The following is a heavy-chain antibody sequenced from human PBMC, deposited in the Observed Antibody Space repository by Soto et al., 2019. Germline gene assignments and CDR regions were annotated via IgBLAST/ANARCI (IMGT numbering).Heavy chain of an antibody. Sequence: SETLSLTCTVSGGSISGYYWGWIRQPLGRGLEYIGHIYSSGNSNYNPSLKSRVTMSVDTSKNQFSLKLNSVTDADTAVYYCARHYGSGSYPLDYWGRGTLVTVSS. V-gene: IGHV4-59*08. CDR2: IYSSGNS. D-gene: IGHD3-10*01. CDR1: GGSISGYY. CDR3: ARHYGSGSYPLDY. J-gene: IGHJ4*02.